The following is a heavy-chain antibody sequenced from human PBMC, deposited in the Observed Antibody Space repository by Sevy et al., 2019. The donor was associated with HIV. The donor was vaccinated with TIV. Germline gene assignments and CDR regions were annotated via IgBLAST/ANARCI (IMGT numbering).Heavy chain of an antibody. CDR1: GYSISSGYY. J-gene: IGHJ5*02. Sequence: SETLSLTCTVSGYSISSGYYWGWIRQPPGKGLEWIGSIYHSGSTYYNPSLKSRVTISVDTSKNQFSLKLSSVTAADTAVYYCARDLLTGYYKGWFDPWGQGTLVTVSS. CDR2: IYHSGST. D-gene: IGHD3-9*01. V-gene: IGHV4-38-2*02. CDR3: ARDLLTGYYKGWFDP.